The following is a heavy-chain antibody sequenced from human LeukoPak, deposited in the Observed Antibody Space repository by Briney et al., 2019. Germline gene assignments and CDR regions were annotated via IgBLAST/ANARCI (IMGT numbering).Heavy chain of an antibody. J-gene: IGHJ2*01. CDR3: ARGISHYCSGGSCYHYWYFDL. Sequence: SETLSLTCTVSGGSISSSSYYWGWIRQPPGKGLEWIGEINHSGSTNYNPSLKSRVTISVDTSKNQFSLKLSSVTAADTAVYYCARGISHYCSGGSCYHYWYFDLWGRGTLVTVSS. CDR1: GGSISSSSYY. CDR2: INHSGST. V-gene: IGHV4-39*07. D-gene: IGHD2-15*01.